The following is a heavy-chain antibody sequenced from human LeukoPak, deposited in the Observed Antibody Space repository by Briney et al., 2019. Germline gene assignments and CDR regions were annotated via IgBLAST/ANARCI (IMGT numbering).Heavy chain of an antibody. D-gene: IGHD6-25*01. CDR3: AKATEQRLAQDLDY. CDR2: ISGSGGST. Sequence: PGGSLRLSCAASGFTFSSYAMSWVRQAPGKGLEWVSAISGSGGSTYYADSVKGRFTISRDNSKNTLYLQMNSLRAEDTAVYYCAKATEQRLAQDLDYWGQGTLVTVSS. V-gene: IGHV3-23*01. CDR1: GFTFSSYA. J-gene: IGHJ4*02.